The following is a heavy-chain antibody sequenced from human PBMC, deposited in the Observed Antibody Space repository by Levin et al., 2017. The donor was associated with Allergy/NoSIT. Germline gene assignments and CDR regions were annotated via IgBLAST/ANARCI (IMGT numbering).Heavy chain of an antibody. J-gene: IGHJ4*02. Sequence: GASVKVSCKASGGTFSSYAISWVRQAPGQGLEWMGRIIPILGIANYAQKFQGRVTITADKSTSTAYMELSSLRSEDTAVYYCASLGVDIVATGGVDYWGQGTLVTVSS. V-gene: IGHV1-69*04. D-gene: IGHD5-12*01. CDR2: IIPILGIA. CDR1: GGTFSSYA. CDR3: ASLGVDIVATGGVDY.